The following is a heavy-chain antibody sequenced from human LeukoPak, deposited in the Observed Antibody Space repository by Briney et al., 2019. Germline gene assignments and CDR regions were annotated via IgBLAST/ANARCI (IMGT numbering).Heavy chain of an antibody. J-gene: IGHJ3*02. CDR1: GYSISLGYY. V-gene: IGHV4-38-2*02. Sequence: ASETLSLTCTVSGYSISLGYYWGWIRQPPGKGLEWIGSFYHTGRTYYNPSLKSRVTVSGDTSKNQFSLKLSSVTAADTAVYYCARHAVRGRPDAFDIWGQGTMVTVSS. CDR3: ARHAVRGRPDAFDI. CDR2: FYHTGRT. D-gene: IGHD3-10*01.